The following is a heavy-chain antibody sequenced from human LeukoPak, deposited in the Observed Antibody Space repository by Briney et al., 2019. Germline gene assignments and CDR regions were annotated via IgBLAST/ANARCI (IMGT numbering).Heavy chain of an antibody. V-gene: IGHV3-23*01. CDR2: ISGSGGST. Sequence: GGSLRLSCAASGFTFSSYAMSWVRQAPGKGLEWVSAISGSGGSTYYADSVKGRFTISRDNSKNTPYLQMNSLRAEDTAVYYCAKGSIVGATTGGDIDYWGQGTLVTVSS. J-gene: IGHJ4*02. CDR3: AKGSIVGATTGGDIDY. CDR1: GFTFSSYA. D-gene: IGHD1-26*01.